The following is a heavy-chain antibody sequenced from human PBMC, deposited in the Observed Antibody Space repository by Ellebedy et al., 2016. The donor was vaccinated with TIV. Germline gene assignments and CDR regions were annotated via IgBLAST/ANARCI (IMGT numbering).Heavy chain of an antibody. V-gene: IGHV4-38-2*02. D-gene: IGHD2-21*02. CDR2: INHLGST. CDR3: ARGGGGDCGGDCYSDN. Sequence: SETLSLTXTVSGYSISRGYYWGWTRLSPGKGLEWIGSINHLGSTYSNPSLKSRLTLAVDTSKNQFSLTLSSVTTADTARYYCARGGGGDCGGDCYSDNWGQGILVSVSS. CDR1: GYSISRGYY. J-gene: IGHJ4*02.